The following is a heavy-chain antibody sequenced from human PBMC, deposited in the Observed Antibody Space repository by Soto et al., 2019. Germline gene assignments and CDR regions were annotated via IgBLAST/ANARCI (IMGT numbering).Heavy chain of an antibody. D-gene: IGHD2-2*01. J-gene: IGHJ5*02. CDR1: GGTCVASA. V-gene: IGHV3-30*18. CDR3: AKDNCISTSCYRLYNWFDP. CDR2: ISYDGSNK. Sequence: AGGSLRLSCAASGGTCVASALRWVRQATGKGLEWVAVISYDGSNKYYADSVRGRFTISRDNSKNTLYLQMNSLRAEDTAVYYCAKDNCISTSCYRLYNWFDPWGQGTLVTVSS.